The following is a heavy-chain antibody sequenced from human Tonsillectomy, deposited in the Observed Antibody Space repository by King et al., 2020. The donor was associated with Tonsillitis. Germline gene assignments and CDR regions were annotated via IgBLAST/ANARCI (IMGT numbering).Heavy chain of an antibody. CDR2: IYTSGST. D-gene: IGHD6-13*01. Sequence: QLQESGPGLVKPSQTLSLTCTVSGGSISSGSYYWSWIRPPAGKGLEWIGRIYTSGSTNYNPSLKSRVTMSVDTSKNQFSLKLSSVTAADTAVYYCRGSGSSKDRSPKTPMDDYWGQGPLVTVSS. J-gene: IGHJ4*02. CDR1: GGSISSGSYY. CDR3: RGSGSSKDRSPKTPMDDY. V-gene: IGHV4-61*02.